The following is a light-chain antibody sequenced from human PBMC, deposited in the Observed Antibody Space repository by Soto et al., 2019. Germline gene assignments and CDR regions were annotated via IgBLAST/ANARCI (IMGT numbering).Light chain of an antibody. CDR3: LQDYNYPQAS. V-gene: IGKV1-6*01. J-gene: IGKJ2*01. CDR2: RAT. Sequence: AVQMTQSLSSLSASAGDRVTLTCLASQGIRKDLGWYQHKPGKAPKVLIYRATNLQSGVPTRFSGSGSGTEFTLTISDLQPEDVGTYYCLQDYNYPQASFGQGTKVDIK. CDR1: QGIRKD.